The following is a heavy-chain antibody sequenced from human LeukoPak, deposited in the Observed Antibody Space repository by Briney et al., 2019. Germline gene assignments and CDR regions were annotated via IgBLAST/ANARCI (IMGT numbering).Heavy chain of an antibody. J-gene: IGHJ4*02. Sequence: SETLSLTCTVSGGSISSYYWSWIRQPPGKGLEWIGYIYYSGSTNYNPSLKSRVTISVDTSKNQFSLKLSSVTAADTAVYYCARSQTQYGSYSYWGQGTLVTVSS. CDR2: IYYSGST. V-gene: IGHV4-59*01. CDR3: ARSQTQYGSYSY. CDR1: GGSISSYY. D-gene: IGHD1-26*01.